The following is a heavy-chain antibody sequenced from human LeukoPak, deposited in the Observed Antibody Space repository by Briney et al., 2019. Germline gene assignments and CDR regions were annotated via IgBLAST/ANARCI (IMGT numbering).Heavy chain of an antibody. V-gene: IGHV4-34*01. D-gene: IGHD6-19*01. Sequence: SETLSLTCAVYGGSFSGYYWSWIRQPPGKGLGWIGEINHSGSTNYNPSLKSRVTISVDTSKNQFSLKLSSVTAADTAVYYCARLIQWLAFDYWGQGTLVTVSS. CDR1: GGSFSGYY. J-gene: IGHJ4*02. CDR2: INHSGST. CDR3: ARLIQWLAFDY.